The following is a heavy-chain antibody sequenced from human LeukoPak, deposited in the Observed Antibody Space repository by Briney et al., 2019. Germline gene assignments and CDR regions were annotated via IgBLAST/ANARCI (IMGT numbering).Heavy chain of an antibody. D-gene: IGHD5-18*01. V-gene: IGHV3-21*01. Sequence: GGSLRLSCTASGFNFSSYTMNWVRQAPGKGLEWVSSISGSGNYIYYAESVKGRFTVSRDNAKKSLYLQMNSLRAADTAMFFCARAAPKRGYTFGFDFWGQGTLVTVSS. CDR1: GFNFSSYT. CDR2: ISGSGNYI. CDR3: ARAAPKRGYTFGFDF. J-gene: IGHJ5*01.